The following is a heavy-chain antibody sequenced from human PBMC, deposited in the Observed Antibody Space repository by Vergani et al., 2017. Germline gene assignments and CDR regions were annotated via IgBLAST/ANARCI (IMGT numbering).Heavy chain of an antibody. V-gene: IGHV4-30-2*01. CDR3: ARSYCSSTSCYPGVYFKH. J-gene: IGHJ1*01. CDR1: GGSISSGGYS. CDR2: IYHSGST. D-gene: IGHD2-2*01. Sequence: QLQLQESGSGLVKPSQTLSLTCAVSGGSISSGGYSWSWIRQPPGKGLEWIGYIYHSGSTYYNPSLKSRVTISVDRSKNQFSLKLSSVTAADTAVYYCARSYCSSTSCYPGVYFKHWGQGTLVTVSS.